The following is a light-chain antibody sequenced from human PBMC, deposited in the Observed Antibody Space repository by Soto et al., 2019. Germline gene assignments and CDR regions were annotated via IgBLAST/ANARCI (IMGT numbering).Light chain of an antibody. Sequence: DIQMTQSPSSLSASVGDRVTITCRASQSISSYLNWYQQKPGKAPKLLIYGASSVQSGVPSRFSGSGSGTDFTLTISSLQPEDFATYYCQQADSFPLTFGGGTKVEIK. CDR2: GAS. CDR3: QQADSFPLT. CDR1: QSISSY. V-gene: IGKV1-39*01. J-gene: IGKJ4*01.